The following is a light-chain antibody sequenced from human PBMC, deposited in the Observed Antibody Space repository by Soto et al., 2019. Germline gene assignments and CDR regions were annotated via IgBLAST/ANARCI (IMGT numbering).Light chain of an antibody. J-gene: IGKJ1*01. V-gene: IGKV1-5*03. CDR2: KAS. CDR1: QSISSW. CDR3: QQYNALWT. Sequence: DIKMTQSPSTLSASVGDRVTITCRASQSISSWLAWYQQKPGKAPKLLIYKASSLESGVPSRFSGSGSGTEFTLIISSLQHDDFATYYCQQYNALWTFGQGTQVEIK.